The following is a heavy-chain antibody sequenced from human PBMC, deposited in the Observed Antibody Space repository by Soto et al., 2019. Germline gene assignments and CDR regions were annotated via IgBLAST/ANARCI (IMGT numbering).Heavy chain of an antibody. CDR1: GGSISSGGYY. CDR2: IYYSGST. Sequence: SETLPLTCTVSGGSISSGGYYWSWIRQHPGKGLEWIGYIYYSGSTYYNPSLKSRVTISVDTSKNQFSLKLSSVTAADAAVYYCARDTAYYDFWSGPGPHYYYYGMDVWGQGTTVTVSS. J-gene: IGHJ6*02. CDR3: ARDTAYYDFWSGPGPHYYYYGMDV. D-gene: IGHD3-3*01. V-gene: IGHV4-31*03.